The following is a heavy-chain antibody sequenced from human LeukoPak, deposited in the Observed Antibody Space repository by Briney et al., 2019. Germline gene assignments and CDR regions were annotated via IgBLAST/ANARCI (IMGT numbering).Heavy chain of an antibody. Sequence: GESLKVSCKGSGYSFTSYWIGWVRQMPGKGLEWMGIIYPGDSDTRYSPSFQGQVTISADKSISTAYLQWSSLKASDTAMYYCASGRGGSGSYWDPLRDAFDIWGQGTMVTVSS. D-gene: IGHD3-10*01. CDR2: IYPGDSDT. CDR1: GYSFTSYW. CDR3: ASGRGGSGSYWDPLRDAFDI. J-gene: IGHJ3*02. V-gene: IGHV5-51*01.